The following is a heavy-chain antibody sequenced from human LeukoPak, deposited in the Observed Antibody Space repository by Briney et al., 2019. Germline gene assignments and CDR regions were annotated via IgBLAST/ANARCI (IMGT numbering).Heavy chain of an antibody. Sequence: GGSLRLSCAASGFTFSSYSMNWVRQAQGKGLEWVSSISSSSSYIYYADSVKGRFTISRDNAKNSLYLQMNSLRAEDTAVYYCARDGVAMIVATKYYFDYWGQGTLVTVSS. D-gene: IGHD5-12*01. CDR3: ARDGVAMIVATKYYFDY. V-gene: IGHV3-21*01. J-gene: IGHJ4*02. CDR1: GFTFSSYS. CDR2: ISSSSSYI.